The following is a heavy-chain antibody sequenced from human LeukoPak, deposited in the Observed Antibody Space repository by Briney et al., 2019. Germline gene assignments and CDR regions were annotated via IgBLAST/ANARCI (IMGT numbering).Heavy chain of an antibody. CDR3: ARRDAGWNYCDY. J-gene: IGHJ4*02. D-gene: IGHD6-19*01. CDR1: GVSINSHY. CDR2: ISDKGTT. Sequence: SETLSLTCAVSGVSINSHYSSWIRQSPGRGLEWIGHISDKGTTKYNPSLKSRVIIWADTSKNHLSLNLPSVLAADTAIYYCARRDAGWNYCDYWGQGILVTVCS. V-gene: IGHV4-59*08.